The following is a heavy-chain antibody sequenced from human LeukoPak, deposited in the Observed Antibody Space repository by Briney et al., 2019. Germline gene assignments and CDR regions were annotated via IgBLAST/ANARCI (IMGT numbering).Heavy chain of an antibody. V-gene: IGHV3-7*01. CDR1: GFTFSSYS. CDR3: ATSRSLDY. CDR2: IKQDGSEK. Sequence: GGSLRLSCAASGFTFSSYSMNWVRQAPGKGLEWVANIKQDGSEKYYVDSVKGRFTISRDNAKNSLYLQMNSLRVEDTAVYYCATSRSLDYWDQGTLVTVSS. J-gene: IGHJ4*02.